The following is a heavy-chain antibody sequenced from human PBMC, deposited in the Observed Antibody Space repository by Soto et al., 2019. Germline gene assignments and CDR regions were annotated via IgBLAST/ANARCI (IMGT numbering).Heavy chain of an antibody. Sequence: QVQLVESGGGVVQPGRSLRLSCAASGFTFSSYAMHWVRQAPGKGLEWVAVISYDGSNKYYADSVKGRFTISRDNSKNTRYLQMNSLRAEDTAVYYCARVPTNRGHFDYWGQGTLVTVSS. CDR1: GFTFSSYA. J-gene: IGHJ4*02. V-gene: IGHV3-30-3*01. CDR3: ARVPTNRGHFDY. CDR2: ISYDGSNK. D-gene: IGHD7-27*01.